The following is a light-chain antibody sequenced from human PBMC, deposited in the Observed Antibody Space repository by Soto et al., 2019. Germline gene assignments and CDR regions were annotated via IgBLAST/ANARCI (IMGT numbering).Light chain of an antibody. CDR2: EVS. V-gene: IGLV2-14*01. CDR3: SSYTSSSTYV. J-gene: IGLJ1*01. Sequence: QSALTQPASVSGSPGQSITISCTGTSSDVGGYKFVSWYQQHPGKAPKLVIYEVSYRPSGVSNRFSGSKSGNTASLTISGLQAEDEADYYCSSYTSSSTYVFGTGTKLTVL. CDR1: SSDVGGYKF.